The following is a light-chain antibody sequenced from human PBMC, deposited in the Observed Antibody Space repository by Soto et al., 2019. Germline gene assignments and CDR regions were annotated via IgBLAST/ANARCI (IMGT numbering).Light chain of an antibody. J-gene: IGKJ1*01. CDR1: QSIRNW. V-gene: IGKV1-5*01. CDR3: QQYNNWPT. Sequence: DIQMTQSPSTLSASVGDRVTITCRASQSIRNWLAWYQQKPGKVPKLLIYGASTRATGIPARFSGSGSGTEFTLTISSLQSEDFAVYYCQQYNNWPTFGQGTKVDIK. CDR2: GAS.